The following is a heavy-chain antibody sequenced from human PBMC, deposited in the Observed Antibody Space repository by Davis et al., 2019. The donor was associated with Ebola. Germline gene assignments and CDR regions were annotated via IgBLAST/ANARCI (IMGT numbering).Heavy chain of an antibody. J-gene: IGHJ4*02. CDR2: INPNSGGT. CDR1: GYTFTSYY. Sequence: ASVKVSCKASGYTFTSYYMHWVRQAPGQGLEWMGWINPNSGGTNYAQKFQGRVTMTRDTSISTAYMELSRLRSDDTAVYYCAREGDYDSPSFDYWGQGTLVTVSS. CDR3: AREGDYDSPSFDY. V-gene: IGHV1-2*02. D-gene: IGHD3-22*01.